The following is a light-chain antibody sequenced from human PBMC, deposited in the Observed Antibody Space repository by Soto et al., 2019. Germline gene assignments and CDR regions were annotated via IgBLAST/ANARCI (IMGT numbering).Light chain of an antibody. CDR3: QQYNSSPPEFT. CDR1: QSVSNSY. CDR2: AAS. Sequence: EIVLTQSQGTLSFSPGERATLSCRASQSVSNSYLAWYQQRPGQAPRLLIFAASYRATGIPARFSGSGSGTDFTLTISRLEPEDFAVYYCQQYNSSPPEFTFGPGTKVDSK. J-gene: IGKJ3*01. V-gene: IGKV3-20*01.